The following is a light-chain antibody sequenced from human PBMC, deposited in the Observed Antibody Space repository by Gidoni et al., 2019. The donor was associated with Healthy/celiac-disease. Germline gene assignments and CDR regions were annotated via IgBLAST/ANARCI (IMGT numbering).Light chain of an antibody. Sequence: IVLTQSPGTLSLSPGERATLSCRASQSVSNSYLAWYQQKPGQAPRLLIYGASSRATGIPDRFSGSGSGTDFTLTISRLEPEDFAVYYCQQYGSSPTFGPGTKVDIK. V-gene: IGKV3-20*01. CDR2: GAS. J-gene: IGKJ3*01. CDR1: QSVSNSY. CDR3: QQYGSSPT.